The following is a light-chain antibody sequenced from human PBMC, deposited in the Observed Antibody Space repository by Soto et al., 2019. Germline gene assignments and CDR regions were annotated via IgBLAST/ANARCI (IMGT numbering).Light chain of an antibody. Sequence: QSVLTQPRSVSGSPGQSVAISCTGTSSDVGGYNHVAWYQQHPGKAPKLMIFDVNKRPSWVPDRFSGSKSGNTASLTISGLQAEDEADYYCGSWDSSLSAYVFGTGTKLTVL. CDR1: SSDVGGYNH. CDR3: GSWDSSLSAYV. V-gene: IGLV2-11*01. CDR2: DVN. J-gene: IGLJ1*01.